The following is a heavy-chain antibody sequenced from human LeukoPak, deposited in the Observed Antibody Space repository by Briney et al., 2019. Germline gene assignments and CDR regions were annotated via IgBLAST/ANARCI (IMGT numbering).Heavy chain of an antibody. D-gene: IGHD2/OR15-2a*01. J-gene: IGHJ6*03. Sequence: ASVKVSCKASGYTFTSYYMHWVRQAPGQGLEWMGIINPSGGSTSYAQKFQGRVTMTRDMSTSTVYMELSSLRSEDTAVYYCARSNREYYYYYYIDVWGKGTTVTVSS. V-gene: IGHV1-46*01. CDR2: INPSGGST. CDR3: ARSNREYYYYYYIDV. CDR1: GYTFTSYY.